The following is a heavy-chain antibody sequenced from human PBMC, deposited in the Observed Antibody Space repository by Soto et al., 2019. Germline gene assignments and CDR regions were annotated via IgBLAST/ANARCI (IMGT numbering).Heavy chain of an antibody. CDR2: ISAYNGNT. CDR1: GYTFTSYG. CDR3: ARDTASGSTVTSEIAFDI. J-gene: IGHJ3*02. V-gene: IGHV1-18*01. D-gene: IGHD4-17*01. Sequence: QVQLVQSGAEVKKPGASVKVSCKASGYTFTSYGISWVRQAPGQGLEWMGWISAYNGNTNYAQKLQGRVTMTTDTSTSTAYMELRSLRSDDTAVYYCARDTASGSTVTSEIAFDIWGQGTMVTVSS.